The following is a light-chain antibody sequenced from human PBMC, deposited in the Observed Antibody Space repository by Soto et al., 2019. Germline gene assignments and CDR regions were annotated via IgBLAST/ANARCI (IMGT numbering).Light chain of an antibody. CDR3: QHYNTYSGT. CDR1: QSIGSW. J-gene: IGKJ1*01. V-gene: IGKV1-5*03. Sequence: DIQLTQSPSTLSASVADRVTITCRASQSIGSWLAWYQQKPGKAPNLLIYKASNLEAGVPSRFSGSGSETEFSLTISSLQPDDFATYYCQHYNTYSGTFGQGTKVDIK. CDR2: KAS.